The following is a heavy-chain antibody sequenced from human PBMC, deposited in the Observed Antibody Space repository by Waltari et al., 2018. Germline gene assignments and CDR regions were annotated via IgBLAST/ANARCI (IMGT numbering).Heavy chain of an antibody. CDR3: ARGGIAARPDRDFDY. Sequence: QVQLQQWGAGLLKPSETLSLTCAVYGGSFSGYYWSWIRQPPGKGLEWIGEINHSGRTNYNPALKSRVTISVDTSKNQFSLKLSSVTAADTAVYYCARGGIAARPDRDFDYWGQGTLVTVSS. V-gene: IGHV4-34*01. CDR1: GGSFSGYY. CDR2: INHSGRT. D-gene: IGHD6-6*01. J-gene: IGHJ4*02.